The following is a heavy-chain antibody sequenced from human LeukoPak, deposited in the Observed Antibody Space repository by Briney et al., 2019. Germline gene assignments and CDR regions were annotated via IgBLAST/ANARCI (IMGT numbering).Heavy chain of an antibody. CDR3: ARDSYDSSGSENY. Sequence: ASVKVSCKASGYTFTSYGISWVRQAPGQGLEWMGWISAYNGNTIYAQKLQGRVTITADESTSTAYMELSSLRSEDTAVYYCARDSYDSSGSENYWGQGTLVTVSS. CDR2: ISAYNGNT. J-gene: IGHJ4*02. V-gene: IGHV1-18*01. CDR1: GYTFTSYG. D-gene: IGHD3-22*01.